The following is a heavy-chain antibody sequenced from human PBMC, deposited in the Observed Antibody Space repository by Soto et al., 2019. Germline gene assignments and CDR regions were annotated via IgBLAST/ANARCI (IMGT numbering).Heavy chain of an antibody. CDR2: IYYSGST. D-gene: IGHD6-13*01. CDR3: ARDKLAGIADRNHIKSPDALDI. V-gene: IGHV4-39*02. J-gene: IGHJ3*02. CDR1: GGSISSSSYY. Sequence: SETLSLTCTVSGGSISSSSYYWGWIRQPPGKGLEWIGSIYYSGSTYYNPSLKSRVTVSVDTSKNQFSLKLSSVTAADTAVYYCARDKLAGIADRNHIKSPDALDIWGQGTMVTVSS.